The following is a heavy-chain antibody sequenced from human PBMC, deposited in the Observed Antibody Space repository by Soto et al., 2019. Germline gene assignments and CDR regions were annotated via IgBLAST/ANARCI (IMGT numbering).Heavy chain of an antibody. J-gene: IGHJ4*02. V-gene: IGHV4-39*01. CDR1: GGSISSRSYY. CDR2: IYYSGTA. CDR3: ARHKDTSSRYLLPDY. D-gene: IGHD6-13*01. Sequence: PQTLSLTCIVSGGSISSRSYYWGWIRQPPGKGLEWIGSIYYSGTAYYNPSLKSRVTISVDTSKNQFSLKVSSVTATDTAVYYCARHKDTSSRYLLPDYWGQGILVTVSS.